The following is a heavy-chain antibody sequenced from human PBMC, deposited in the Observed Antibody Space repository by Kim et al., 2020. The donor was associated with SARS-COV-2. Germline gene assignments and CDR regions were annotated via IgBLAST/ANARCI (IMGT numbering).Heavy chain of an antibody. Sequence: GGSLRLSCAASGFTFSSYSMNWVRQAPGKGLEWVSSISSSSSYIYYADSVKGRFTISRDNAKNSLYLQMNSLRAEDTAVYYCARDRFASSGVYYFDYWGQGTLVTVSS. D-gene: IGHD6-6*01. J-gene: IGHJ4*02. V-gene: IGHV3-21*01. CDR2: ISSSSSYI. CDR3: ARDRFASSGVYYFDY. CDR1: GFTFSSYS.